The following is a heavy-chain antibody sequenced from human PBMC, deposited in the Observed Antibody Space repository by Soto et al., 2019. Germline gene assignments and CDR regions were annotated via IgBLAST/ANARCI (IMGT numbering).Heavy chain of an antibody. D-gene: IGHD3-22*01. V-gene: IGHV3-23*01. CDR3: AKTSGVIVVVTSFDH. CDR2: ISGSGESK. CDR1: GFTFSKYA. Sequence: GGSLRLSCAASGFTFSKYALTWVRQAPGKGLEWVSAISGSGESKYDADSVKGRFTISRDNSKNTLYLEMNSLRPEDTAMYYCAKTSGVIVVVTSFDHWGQGTLVTV. J-gene: IGHJ4*02.